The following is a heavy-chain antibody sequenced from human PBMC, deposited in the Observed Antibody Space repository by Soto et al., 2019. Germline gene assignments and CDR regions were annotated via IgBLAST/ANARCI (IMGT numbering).Heavy chain of an antibody. CDR2: IYPGDSDT. V-gene: IGHV5-51*01. D-gene: IGHD2-21*01. CDR1: GYSFTSYW. J-gene: IGHJ6*02. Sequence: LGESLKISCKGSGYSFTSYWIGWVRQMPGKGLEWMGIIYPGDSDTRYSPSFQGQVTISADKSISIAYLQWSSLKASDTAMYYCARSIVSGLMFPPGLDVWGQGTTVTVSS. CDR3: ARSIVSGLMFPPGLDV.